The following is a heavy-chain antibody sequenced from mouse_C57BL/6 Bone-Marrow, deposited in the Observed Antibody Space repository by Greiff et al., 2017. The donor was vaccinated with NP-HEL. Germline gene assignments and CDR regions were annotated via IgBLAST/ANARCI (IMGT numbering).Heavy chain of an antibody. Sequence: VQLQQSGAELVRPGASVKLSCTASGFNIKDDYMHWVKQRPEQGLEWIGWIDPENGDTEYASKFQGKATITADPSSNTAYLQLSSLTSEDTAVYYCTFYSNFFAYWGQGTLVTVSA. CDR2: IDPENGDT. D-gene: IGHD2-5*01. CDR1: GFNIKDDY. CDR3: TFYSNFFAY. V-gene: IGHV14-4*01. J-gene: IGHJ3*01.